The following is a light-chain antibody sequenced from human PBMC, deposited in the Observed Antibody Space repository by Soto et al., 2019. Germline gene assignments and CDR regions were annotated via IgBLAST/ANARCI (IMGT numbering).Light chain of an antibody. Sequence: DIQMTQSPSTLSASVGDRVTITCRASQSISSWLAWYQQKPGKAPKLLIYDASSLESGVPSRFSGSGSGTEFTLTISSLQPDDFATYNCQQYNSYSRTFGQGPKLEI. CDR3: QQYNSYSRT. CDR1: QSISSW. J-gene: IGKJ2*01. CDR2: DAS. V-gene: IGKV1-5*01.